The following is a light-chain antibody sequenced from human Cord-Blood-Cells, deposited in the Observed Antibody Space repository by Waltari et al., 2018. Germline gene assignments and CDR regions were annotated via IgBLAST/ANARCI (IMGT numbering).Light chain of an antibody. CDR3: SSYTSSSTLDVV. V-gene: IGLV2-14*01. J-gene: IGLJ2*01. Sequence: QSALTQPASVSGSPGQSITISCTGTSSDVGGYNYVSWYQQHPGKAPKLMIYDVSNRPSGVSNRFYGSKSGNTASLTSSGLQAEDEADYYCSSYTSSSTLDVVFGGGTKLTVL. CDR1: SSDVGGYNY. CDR2: DVS.